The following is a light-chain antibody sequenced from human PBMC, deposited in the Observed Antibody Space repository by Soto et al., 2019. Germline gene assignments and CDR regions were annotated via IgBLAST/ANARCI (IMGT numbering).Light chain of an antibody. CDR2: EVG. V-gene: IGLV2-14*01. CDR3: SSYAGSSTLYV. Sequence: QSALTQPASVSGSPGQSITVSCTGTSSDVGGYNFVSWYQQHPGKAPKLMIYEVGNRPSGVSNRFSGSKSGNTASLTISGLQAEDEADYFCSSYAGSSTLYVFGNGTKVTVL. CDR1: SSDVGGYNF. J-gene: IGLJ1*01.